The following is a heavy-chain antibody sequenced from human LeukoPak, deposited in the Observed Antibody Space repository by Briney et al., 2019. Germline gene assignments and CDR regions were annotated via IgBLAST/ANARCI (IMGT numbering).Heavy chain of an antibody. D-gene: IGHD1-1*01. CDR1: NYTFTSHD. V-gene: IGHV1-18*01. Sequence: ASVKVSCKASNYTFTSHDISWVRQAPGQGLEWMGWISPYTGNTKYAQKFQGRVTMTTSTSTSIVYMELRSLRSDDTAVYFCAREGGTWVPFDWGQGTLVTVSS. CDR3: AREGGTWVPFD. J-gene: IGHJ4*02. CDR2: ISPYTGNT.